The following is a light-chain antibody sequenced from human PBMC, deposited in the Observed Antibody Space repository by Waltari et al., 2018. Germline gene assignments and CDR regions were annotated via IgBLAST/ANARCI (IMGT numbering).Light chain of an antibody. Sequence: IVMTQSPDSLAVSLGARATLNSKSTQSVSYSVKNKNYLAWYQQKPGQPPKLRIYWASPRESGVPDRFSGSGSGTDFTLTITSLQAEDVAVYYCQQYSGKPYTFGQGTKLEIK. CDR1: QSVSYSVKNKNY. J-gene: IGKJ2*01. V-gene: IGKV4-1*01. CDR2: WAS. CDR3: QQYSGKPYT.